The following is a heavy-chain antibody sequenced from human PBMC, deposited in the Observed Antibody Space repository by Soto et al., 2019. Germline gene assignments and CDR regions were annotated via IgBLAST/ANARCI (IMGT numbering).Heavy chain of an antibody. Sequence: ASVKVSCKASGYTLSDYHMHWVRQAPGQGLEWKGWINPKSGGKKYSEKFQGRVTMTRDTSISAVYMELSRLRSDDTAVYYCAGDETTPFGSGIYYYYGMDVWG. CDR2: INPKSGGK. J-gene: IGHJ6*02. D-gene: IGHD3-10*01. CDR1: GYTLSDYH. V-gene: IGHV1-2*02. CDR3: AGDETTPFGSGIYYYYGMDV.